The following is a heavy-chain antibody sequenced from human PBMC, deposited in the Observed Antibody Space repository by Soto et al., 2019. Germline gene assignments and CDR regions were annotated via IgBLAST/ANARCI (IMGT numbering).Heavy chain of an antibody. CDR2: ISGSGDST. Sequence: GGSLRLSCAASGFTFNNYAMSWVRQPPGKGLEWVSAISGSGDSTYFADSVRGRFTISRDNSKNTLYLQMNNLRTEDTAVYYCARTYSSGWEGYWGQGTLVTVSS. J-gene: IGHJ4*02. CDR1: GFTFNNYA. D-gene: IGHD6-19*01. V-gene: IGHV3-23*01. CDR3: ARTYSSGWEGY.